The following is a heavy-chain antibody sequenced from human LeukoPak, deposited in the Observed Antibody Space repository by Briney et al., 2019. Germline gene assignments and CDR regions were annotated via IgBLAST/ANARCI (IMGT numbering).Heavy chain of an antibody. CDR2: ISSSGSTI. J-gene: IGHJ2*01. V-gene: IGHV3-11*01. CDR3: ARDQASSSWYFDL. D-gene: IGHD6-13*01. CDR1: GFTFSDYY. Sequence: GGSLRLSCAASGFTFSDYYMSWIRQAPGKGLEWVSYISSSGSTIYYADSVKGRFTISRDNAKNSLYLQMNSLRAEDTAVYYCARDQASSSWYFDLWGRGTLVTVSS.